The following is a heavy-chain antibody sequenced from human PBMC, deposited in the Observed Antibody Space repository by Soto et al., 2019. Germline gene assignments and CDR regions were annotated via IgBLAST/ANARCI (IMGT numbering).Heavy chain of an antibody. V-gene: IGHV3-30-3*01. CDR2: ILYDGTNK. J-gene: IGHJ2*01. Sequence: PGGSLRLSCGASGFTFSGYSMHWVRQAPGKGLEWVAVILYDGTNKYYAASVRGRFTISRDNSKNTLYLQMTSLRVEDTAVYYCARVTVVPAAIPHELRNWYFDLWGRGTLVTVS. CDR1: GFTFSGYS. D-gene: IGHD2-2*01. CDR3: ARVTVVPAAIPHELRNWYFDL.